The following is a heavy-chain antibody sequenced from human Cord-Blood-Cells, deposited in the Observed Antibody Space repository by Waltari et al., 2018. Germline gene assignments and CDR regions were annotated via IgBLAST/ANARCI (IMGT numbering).Heavy chain of an antibody. D-gene: IGHD5-18*01. CDR3: ARFGLRGYSYGSDY. V-gene: IGHV1-2*02. CDR2: INPNIGGT. Sequence: QVQLVQSGAEVKKPGASVKVSCKASGYTFTGYYMHWVRQAPGQGLEWMGWINPNIGGTNYAQKCQGRVTMTRGTSSSTAYMELSRLRSDDTAVYYCARFGLRGYSYGSDYWGQGTLVTVSS. CDR1: GYTFTGYY. J-gene: IGHJ4*02.